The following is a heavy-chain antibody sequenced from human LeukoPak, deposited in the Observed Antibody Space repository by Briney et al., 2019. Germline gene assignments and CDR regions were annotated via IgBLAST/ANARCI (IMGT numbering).Heavy chain of an antibody. CDR3: ARYPSRRVRYFDY. V-gene: IGHV3-23*01. Sequence: GGSLRLSCAASGFTFSSYGMSWVRQAPGKGLEWVSAISGSGGSTYYADSVKGRFTISRDNAKNSLYLQMNSLRAEDTAVYYCARYPSRRVRYFDYWGQGTLVTVSS. J-gene: IGHJ4*02. CDR2: ISGSGGST. CDR1: GFTFSSYG. D-gene: IGHD2-2*02.